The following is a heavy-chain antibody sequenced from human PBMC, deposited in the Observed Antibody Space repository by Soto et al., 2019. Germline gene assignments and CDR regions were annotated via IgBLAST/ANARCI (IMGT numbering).Heavy chain of an antibody. V-gene: IGHV1-69*13. Sequence: SSVKVSCKASGGTFSSYAISWVRQAPGQGLEWMGGIIPIFGTANYAQKFQGRVTITADESTSTAYMELSSLRSEDTAVYYCARDGSVVRSSGYYPLDYRGQGTLVTVSS. CDR3: ARDGSVVRSSGYYPLDY. CDR2: IIPIFGTA. D-gene: IGHD3-22*01. CDR1: GGTFSSYA. J-gene: IGHJ4*02.